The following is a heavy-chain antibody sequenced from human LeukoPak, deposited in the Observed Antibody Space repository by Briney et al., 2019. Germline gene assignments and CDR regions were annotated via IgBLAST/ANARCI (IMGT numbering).Heavy chain of an antibody. J-gene: IGHJ4*02. CDR3: ARGAAVGTSRFDY. Sequence: PGGSLRLSCAASGFTFSTCSMNWVRQAPGKGLEWISYISSGSSTTYYADSVKGRFTISRDNAKNLLYLQMNSLRVEDTAVYYCARGAAVGTSRFDYWGQGTLVTVSS. D-gene: IGHD6-13*01. V-gene: IGHV3-48*01. CDR1: GFTFSTCS. CDR2: ISSGSSTT.